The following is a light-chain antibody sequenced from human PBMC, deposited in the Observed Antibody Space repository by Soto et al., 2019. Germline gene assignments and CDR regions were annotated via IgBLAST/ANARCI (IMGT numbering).Light chain of an antibody. J-gene: IGLJ1*01. CDR3: QVWDSSSDHYV. Sequence: SYELAQSPSVSVAPGQMARITCGGNNIGGKSVHWYQHKPGQAPVLVVYDDSDRPSGIPERFSGSNSGNTATLTINRVEAGDEADYYCQVWDSSSDHYVFGTGTKVTVL. V-gene: IGLV3-21*02. CDR1: NIGGKS. CDR2: DDS.